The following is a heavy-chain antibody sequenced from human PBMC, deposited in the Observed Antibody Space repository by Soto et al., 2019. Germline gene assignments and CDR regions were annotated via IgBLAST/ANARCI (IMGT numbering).Heavy chain of an antibody. J-gene: IGHJ4*02. V-gene: IGHV4-4*07. CDR3: ARGPYCGTDCYFDY. D-gene: IGHD2-21*02. Sequence: PSETLSLTCTVSGGSIGNYYWSWIRQPAGKGLEWIGRIYTSGTTNYNPSLKSRVTMSVDTSKNQFSLNLSSMTAADTAVYYCARGPYCGTDCYFDYWGQGTLVTV. CDR1: GGSIGNYY. CDR2: IYTSGTT.